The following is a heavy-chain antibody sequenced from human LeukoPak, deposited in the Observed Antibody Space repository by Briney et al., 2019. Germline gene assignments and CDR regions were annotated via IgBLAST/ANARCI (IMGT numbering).Heavy chain of an antibody. Sequence: ASVKVSCKASGYTFSGYYINWVRQAPGQGLEWLGWINPNSGGTNYAQKFQDRVTLTRDTSISTVYMELSRLRSDDTAVYYCVRDGGFLEWSQFDYWGQGTLVTVSS. CDR2: INPNSGGT. V-gene: IGHV1-2*02. CDR1: GYTFSGYY. D-gene: IGHD3-3*01. J-gene: IGHJ4*02. CDR3: VRDGGFLEWSQFDY.